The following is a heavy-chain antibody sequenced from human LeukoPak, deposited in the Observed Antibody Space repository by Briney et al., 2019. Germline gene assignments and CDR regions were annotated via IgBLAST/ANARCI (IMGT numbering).Heavy chain of an antibody. CDR1: GGSISSYY. D-gene: IGHD3-9*01. CDR2: IYTSGST. V-gene: IGHV4-4*07. J-gene: IGHJ2*01. Sequence: SETLSLTCTVSGGSISSYYWSWIRQPAGKGLEWIGRIYTSGSTNYNPSLKSRVTMSVDTSKNQFSLKLSSVTAADTAVYYCARVSKAYDILTGYYTPAYFDLWGRGTLVTVSS. CDR3: ARVSKAYDILTGYYTPAYFDL.